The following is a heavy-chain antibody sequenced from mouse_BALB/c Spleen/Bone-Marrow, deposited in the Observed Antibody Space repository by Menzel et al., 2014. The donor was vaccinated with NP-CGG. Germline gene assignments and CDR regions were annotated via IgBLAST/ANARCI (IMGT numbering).Heavy chain of an antibody. V-gene: IGHV1-61*01. CDR2: IDPSDSET. CDR1: GYTFSSYW. D-gene: IGHD2-1*01. CDR3: ARDHFYSGNYEFVY. J-gene: IGHJ3*01. Sequence: QVQLQQSGTELMKPGASMKISCKATGYTFSSYWIEWVKQRPGHGLEWIGRIDPSDSETHYNQKFKDKATLTVDKSSSTAYIQLSSLTSGDSAVYYCARDHFYSGNYEFVYWGQGTLVTVSA.